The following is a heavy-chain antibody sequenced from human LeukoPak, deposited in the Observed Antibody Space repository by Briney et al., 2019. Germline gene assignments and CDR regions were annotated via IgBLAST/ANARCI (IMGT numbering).Heavy chain of an antibody. Sequence: GGSLRLSCAASGFTFSSYSMNWVRQAPGKGLEWVSSISSSSSYIYYADSVKGRFTISRDNAKNSLYLQMNSLRAEDTAVYYCARDRAPTVTTDLDAFDIWGQGTMVTVPS. CDR2: ISSSSSYI. V-gene: IGHV3-21*01. J-gene: IGHJ3*02. CDR1: GFTFSSYS. D-gene: IGHD4-17*01. CDR3: ARDRAPTVTTDLDAFDI.